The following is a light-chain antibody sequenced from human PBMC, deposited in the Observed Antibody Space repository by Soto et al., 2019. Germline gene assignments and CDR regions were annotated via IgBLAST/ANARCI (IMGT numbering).Light chain of an antibody. V-gene: IGKV2-28*01. Sequence: DIVMTQSPLSLPVTPGEPASISCRSSQSLLHSNGYNYLDWYLQKPGQSPQLLIYLGSNRASGVPGRFSGSGSVTDFTLKISRVEAEEVGIYYCMQALQTPWTFGQGTKVEIK. CDR1: QSLLHSNGYNY. CDR3: MQALQTPWT. CDR2: LGS. J-gene: IGKJ1*01.